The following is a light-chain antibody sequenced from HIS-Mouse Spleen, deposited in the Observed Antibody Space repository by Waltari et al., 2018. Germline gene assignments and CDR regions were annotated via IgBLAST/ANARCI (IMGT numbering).Light chain of an antibody. CDR2: GNS. V-gene: IGLV1-40*01. CDR3: QSYDSSLSVHVV. J-gene: IGLJ2*01. CDR1: SSNIGAGYA. Sequence: QSVLTQPPSVSGAPGQRVTISCTGSSSNIGAGYAVHWYQQLPGTAPKLLIYGNSNRPSGVPDRFSGSKSGTSASLAITGLQAEDEADYYCQSYDSSLSVHVVFGGGTKLTVL.